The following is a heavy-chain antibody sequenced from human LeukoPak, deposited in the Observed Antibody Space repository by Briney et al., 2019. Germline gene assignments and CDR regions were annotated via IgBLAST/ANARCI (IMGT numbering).Heavy chain of an antibody. CDR3: ASPVKYYDTWSGYPPFDY. V-gene: IGHV1-69*13. CDR1: GGTFNNFA. Sequence: ASVKVSCKASGGTFNNFAISWVRQAPGQGLEWVGGIIPMSGTANYAQKFQGRVTITADESTSTAYMELSSLRSEDTAIYYCASPVKYYDTWSGYPPFDYWGQGTLVTVSS. D-gene: IGHD3-3*01. J-gene: IGHJ4*02. CDR2: IIPMSGTA.